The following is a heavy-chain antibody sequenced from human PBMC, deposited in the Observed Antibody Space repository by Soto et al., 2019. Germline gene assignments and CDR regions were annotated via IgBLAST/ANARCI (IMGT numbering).Heavy chain of an antibody. CDR3: ARDGLSDYYGMDV. J-gene: IGHJ6*02. CDR2: ISSSSSYI. CDR1: GFTFSSYN. Sequence: GGSLRLSCAASGFTFSSYNMKWVRQAPGKGLEWVSSISSSSSYIYYADSVKGRVTVSRDNARKSLFLQMNSLRAEDTAVYYCARDGLSDYYGMDVWGQGATVTVSS. D-gene: IGHD2-2*03. V-gene: IGHV3-21*01.